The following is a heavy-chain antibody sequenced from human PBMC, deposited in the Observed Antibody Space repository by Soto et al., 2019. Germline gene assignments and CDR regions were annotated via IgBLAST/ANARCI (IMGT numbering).Heavy chain of an antibody. V-gene: IGHV3-23*01. Sequence: GPLRLSCAASGFTFSSYAMNWVRQAPGKGLEWVSAISGSGGSTYYADSVKGRFTISRDNSKNTLYLQMNSLRAEDTAVYYCEKDGPGRGYSYGQKYYFDYWGQGTLVTVSS. J-gene: IGHJ4*02. D-gene: IGHD5-18*01. CDR3: EKDGPGRGYSYGQKYYFDY. CDR2: ISGSGGST. CDR1: GFTFSSYA.